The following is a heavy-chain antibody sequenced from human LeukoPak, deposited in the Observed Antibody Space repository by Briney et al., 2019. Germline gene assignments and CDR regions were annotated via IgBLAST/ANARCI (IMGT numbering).Heavy chain of an antibody. D-gene: IGHD2-15*01. J-gene: IGHJ4*02. CDR3: ARDLGGSWSPYNGVDY. V-gene: IGHV4-38-2*02. CDR2: IYHSGST. CDR1: GYSISSGYY. Sequence: PSETLSLTCTVSGYSISSGYYWGWIRQPPGKGLEWIGSIYHSGSTYYNPSLKSRVTISVDTSKNQFSLKLSSVTAADTAVYYCARDLGGSWSPYNGVDYWGQGTLVTVSS.